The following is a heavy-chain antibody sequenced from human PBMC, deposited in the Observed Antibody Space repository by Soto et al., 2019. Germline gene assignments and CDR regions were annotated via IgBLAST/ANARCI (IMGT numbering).Heavy chain of an antibody. J-gene: IGHJ6*02. V-gene: IGHV3-48*02. CDR1: GFTFSSYR. D-gene: IGHD6-19*01. CDR2: ITSSSSTI. Sequence: GGSLRLSCRAAGFTFSSYRMNWVRQAPGKGLEWVSYITSSSSTIYYADFVKGRFTISRDNAKNSLYLQMNSLRDEDTAVYYCARGGQWLANYYYYYGMDVWGQGTTVTVSS. CDR3: ARGGQWLANYYYYYGMDV.